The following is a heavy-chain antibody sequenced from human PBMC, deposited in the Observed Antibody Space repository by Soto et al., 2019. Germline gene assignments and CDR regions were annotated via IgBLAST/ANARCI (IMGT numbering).Heavy chain of an antibody. CDR3: ARSQGSSTSLEIYYYYYYGMDV. V-gene: IGHV1-69*01. CDR2: IIPISGTA. CDR1: GGTFSSYA. J-gene: IGHJ6*02. Sequence: QVQLVQSGAEVKKPGSSVKVSCKASGGTFSSYAISWLRQAPVQGLEWMGGIIPISGTANYAQKFQGRVTITADESTSTAYMELSSLRSEDTAVYYCARSQGSSTSLEIYYYYYYGMDVWGQGTTVTVSS. D-gene: IGHD2-2*01.